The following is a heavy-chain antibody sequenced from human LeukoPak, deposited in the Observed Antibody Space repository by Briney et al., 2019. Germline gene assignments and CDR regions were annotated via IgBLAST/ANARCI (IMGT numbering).Heavy chain of an antibody. V-gene: IGHV3-23*01. Sequence: PGGSLRLSCAASGFTFSSYAMSWVRQAPGKGLEWVSAISGSGGSTYYADSVKGRFTISRDNSKNTLYLQMNSLRPEDTAVYYCAITIRGLEYFQHWGQGTLVTVSS. CDR3: AITIRGLEYFQH. CDR1: GFTFSSYA. D-gene: IGHD3-10*01. CDR2: ISGSGGST. J-gene: IGHJ1*01.